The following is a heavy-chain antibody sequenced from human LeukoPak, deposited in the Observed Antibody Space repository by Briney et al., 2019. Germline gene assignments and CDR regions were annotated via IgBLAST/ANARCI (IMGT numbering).Heavy chain of an antibody. D-gene: IGHD6-19*01. CDR1: GYTLTGYY. J-gene: IGHJ4*02. CDR2: INPNSGGT. CDR3: ARGFTGSSGWYYFDY. V-gene: IGHV1-2*06. Sequence: ASLKVSCKASGYTLTGYYMHWVRQAPGQGLEWMGRINPNSGGTNYAQKFQGRVTMTRDTSISTAYMELSRLRSDDTAVYYCARGFTGSSGWYYFDYWGQGTLVTVSS.